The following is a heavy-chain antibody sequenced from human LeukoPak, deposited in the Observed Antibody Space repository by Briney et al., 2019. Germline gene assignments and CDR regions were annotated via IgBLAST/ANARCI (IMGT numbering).Heavy chain of an antibody. CDR2: ISGSGDTT. D-gene: IGHD2-15*01. V-gene: IGHV3-23*01. CDR3: AKGNGRGSYSGLDY. Sequence: SGGSLRLSCAASGFTFNSYAMNWVRQAPGKGLEWVSGISGSGDTTYYADSVKGRFTISKDNSKNTLYLQMSSLRAEDTAVYYCAKGNGRGSYSGLDYWGQGTLVTVSS. J-gene: IGHJ4*02. CDR1: GFTFNSYA.